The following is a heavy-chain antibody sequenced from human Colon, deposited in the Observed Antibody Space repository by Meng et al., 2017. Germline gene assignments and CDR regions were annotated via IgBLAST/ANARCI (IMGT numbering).Heavy chain of an antibody. CDR1: GGSFSGFY. J-gene: IGHJ5*02. D-gene: IGHD4-17*01. CDR2: IDHFGIS. Sequence: QVQMQQGGAGLLKPSENRSVTCAVSGGSFSGFYWSWIRQPPGKGLEWIGEIDHFGISNYNSSLKGRLTMSVETSKKQISLTLTSVTAADTAVYYCAAGLRHGDWFDPWGPGTLVTVSS. CDR3: AAGLRHGDWFDP. V-gene: IGHV4-34*02.